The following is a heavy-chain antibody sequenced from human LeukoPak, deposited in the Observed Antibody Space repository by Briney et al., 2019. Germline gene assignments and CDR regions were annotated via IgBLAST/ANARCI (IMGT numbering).Heavy chain of an antibody. J-gene: IGHJ4*02. CDR1: GVSMSSNNW. Sequence: SGTLSLTCAVSGVSMSSNNWWSWVRQPPGKGLEWIGEIHESGSINYNPSLKSRVTISVDKSKDQFSLKLSSVTAADTAVYYCARHEGFSQKDWGQGTQVTVS. CDR3: ARHEGFSQKD. V-gene: IGHV4-4*02. CDR2: IHESGSI.